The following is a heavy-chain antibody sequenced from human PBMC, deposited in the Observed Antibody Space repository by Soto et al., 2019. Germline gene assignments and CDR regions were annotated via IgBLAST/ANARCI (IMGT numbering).Heavy chain of an antibody. V-gene: IGHV3-7*03. CDR1: QFSFSNYW. Sequence: LVQSGGGLVPPGESLTVSCAPSQFSFSNYWMNWVRQAPGKALEWVANIKKDESETDYVDSVRGRFTIFRDNAKNLLYLQMTRLRVEDTAVYYCARSHTGDSAFRAFDIWGQGTVVTV. D-gene: IGHD2-21*02. CDR3: ARSHTGDSAFRAFDI. CDR2: IKKDESET. J-gene: IGHJ3*02.